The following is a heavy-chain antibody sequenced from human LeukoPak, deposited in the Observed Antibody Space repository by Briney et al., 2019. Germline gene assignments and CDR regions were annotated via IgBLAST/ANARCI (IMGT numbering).Heavy chain of an antibody. CDR3: ARVEWLRFSGFDY. J-gene: IGHJ4*02. V-gene: IGHV3-66*02. CDR1: GFTVSSNY. D-gene: IGHD5-12*01. Sequence: GGSLRLSCAASGFTVSSNYMSWVRQAPGKGLEWVSVIYSGGSTYYAGSVKGRFTISRDNSKNTLYLQMNSLRAEDTAVYYCARVEWLRFSGFDYWGQGTLVTVSS. CDR2: IYSGGST.